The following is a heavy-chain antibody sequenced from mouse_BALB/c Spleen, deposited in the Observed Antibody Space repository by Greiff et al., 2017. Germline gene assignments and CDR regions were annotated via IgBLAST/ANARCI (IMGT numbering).Heavy chain of an antibody. D-gene: IGHD2-4*01. CDR3: ARKPYYDYEAWFDD. V-gene: IGHV1-80*01. Sequence: VQLQQSGAELVRPGSSVKISCKASGYAFSSYCMNWVKQRPGQGLEWIGQIYPGDGDTNYNGKFKGKATLTADKSSSSAYMQLSSLTSEDSAVYFCARKPYYDYEAWFDDWGQGTLVTVSA. CDR2: IYPGDGDT. CDR1: GYAFSSYC. J-gene: IGHJ3*01.